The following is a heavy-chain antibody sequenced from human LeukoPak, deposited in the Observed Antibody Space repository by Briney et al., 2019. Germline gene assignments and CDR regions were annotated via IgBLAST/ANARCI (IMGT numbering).Heavy chain of an antibody. CDR3: AKDRPDYLDSNPFYDY. D-gene: IGHD3-22*01. J-gene: IGHJ4*02. CDR1: GFTFSNYA. V-gene: IGHV3-23*01. Sequence: GGSLRLSCAASGFTFSNYAMNWARQAPGKGLEWVSTISASGRDTYYADSVKGRFSISRDNSKSTLSLQMNSLRVEDTAVYYCAKDRPDYLDSNPFYDYWGQGTQVTVSS. CDR2: ISASGRDT.